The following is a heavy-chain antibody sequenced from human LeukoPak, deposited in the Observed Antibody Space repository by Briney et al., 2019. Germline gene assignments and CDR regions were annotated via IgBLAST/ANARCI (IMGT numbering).Heavy chain of an antibody. CDR1: GFTFTTYA. CDR2: INDGGGST. CDR3: VKEAPPATSCFYY. D-gene: IGHD2-15*01. J-gene: IGHJ4*02. V-gene: IGHV3-23*01. Sequence: GGSLSLSCAASGFTFTTYALSWVRQAPGKGLEWVSAINDGGGSTYYTDSLKGRFTISSDNFKNTLFLQMNSLRAGDTAVYYCVKEAPPATSCFYYLGQGTLVTVPS.